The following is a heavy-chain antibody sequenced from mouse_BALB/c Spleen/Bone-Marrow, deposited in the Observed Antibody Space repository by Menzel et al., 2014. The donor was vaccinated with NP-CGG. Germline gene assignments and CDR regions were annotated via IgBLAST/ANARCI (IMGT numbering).Heavy chain of an antibody. CDR3: ARRELHAMDY. V-gene: IGHV2-6-4*01. CDR1: GFSLSRYS. Sequence: QVQLQQSGPGLVAPSQSLSITCTVSGFSLSRYSVHWIRQPPGEGLEWLGMIWGGGSTDYNSALRSRLSIINDNSKSQVFLKMSSLQTDDTAMYYCARRELHAMDYWGQGTSVTVSS. J-gene: IGHJ4*01. CDR2: IWGGGST.